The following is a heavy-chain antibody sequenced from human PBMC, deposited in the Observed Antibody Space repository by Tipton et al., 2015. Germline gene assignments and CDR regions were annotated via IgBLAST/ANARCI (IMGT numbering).Heavy chain of an antibody. CDR1: GGSISSYY. Sequence: TLSLTCTVSGGSISSYYWSWIRQSPGKGLEWIGYISYSGTTNFNPSLKSRVTISVDTSKNQFSLKLSPVTAADTAVYYCARGHYVSRMDVWGQGTTVTVSS. J-gene: IGHJ6*02. V-gene: IGHV4-59*13. CDR2: ISYSGTT. CDR3: ARGHYVSRMDV. D-gene: IGHD3-10*01.